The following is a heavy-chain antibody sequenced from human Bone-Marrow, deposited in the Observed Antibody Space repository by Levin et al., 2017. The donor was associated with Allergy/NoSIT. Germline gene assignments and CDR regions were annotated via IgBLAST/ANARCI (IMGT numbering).Heavy chain of an antibody. Sequence: PGGSLRLSCVASGFSFTTYAIHWVRQAPGKGLEWVAVVSYDGTETFYADSVKGRFTVSRDNSKNTVYLQMNSLRPEDTATYFCAKDDLAYITTWGEAFDYWGQGTLVTVSS. CDR3: AKDDLAYITTWGEAFDY. CDR1: GFSFTTYA. J-gene: IGHJ4*02. D-gene: IGHD3-16*01. V-gene: IGHV3-30*18. CDR2: VSYDGTET.